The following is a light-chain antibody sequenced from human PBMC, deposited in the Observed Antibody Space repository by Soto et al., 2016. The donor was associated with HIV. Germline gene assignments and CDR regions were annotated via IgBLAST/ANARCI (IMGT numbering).Light chain of an antibody. CDR1: QDIFNY. CDR3: QKYNNDVT. J-gene: IGKJ4*01. CDR2: AAI. Sequence: DIQLTQSPSSLSASIGDTVSITCRASQDIFNYLAWYQQKPGEVPKLLIFAAISVHSGVPSRFSGRGSGTQFTLTISSLQPEDIGTYYCQKYNNDVTFGGGTKVEI. V-gene: IGKV1-27*01.